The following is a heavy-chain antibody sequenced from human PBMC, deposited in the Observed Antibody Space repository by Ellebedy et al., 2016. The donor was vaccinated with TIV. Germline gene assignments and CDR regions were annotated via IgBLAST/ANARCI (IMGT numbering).Heavy chain of an antibody. D-gene: IGHD3-9*01. CDR1: GFTFSNYA. Sequence: GGSLRLSCVGSGFTFSNYAMSWVRQAPGKGLEWVSTVVGSGGNTYYADSVKGRFSISRDNAQNSLYLQMNSLRAEDTAVYYCARARYSLFNYWGQGALVTVSS. CDR3: ARARYSLFNY. CDR2: VVGSGGNT. J-gene: IGHJ4*02. V-gene: IGHV3-23*01.